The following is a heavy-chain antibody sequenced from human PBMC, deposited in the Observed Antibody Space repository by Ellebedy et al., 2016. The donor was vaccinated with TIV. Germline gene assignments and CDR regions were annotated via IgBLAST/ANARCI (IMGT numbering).Heavy chain of an antibody. D-gene: IGHD3-3*01. Sequence: PGGSLRLSCAASGFSFNSYSMSWVRQAPGKGLEWVSAISGSGGSTYYADSVKGRFTISRDNSKNTLYLQMNSLRAEDTAVYYCANRAQDFGVVIHFDYWGQGTLVTVSS. CDR2: ISGSGGST. CDR1: GFSFNSYS. CDR3: ANRAQDFGVVIHFDY. V-gene: IGHV3-23*01. J-gene: IGHJ4*02.